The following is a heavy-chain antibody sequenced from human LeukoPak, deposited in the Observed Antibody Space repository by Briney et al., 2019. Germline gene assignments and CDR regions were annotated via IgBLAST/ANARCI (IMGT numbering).Heavy chain of an antibody. CDR1: GGSISSSSYY. CDR2: IYYSGST. D-gene: IGHD2-21*02. V-gene: IGHV4-39*01. J-gene: IGHJ4*02. CDR3: ARRAYCGGDCYLPNYDY. Sequence: SETLSLTCTVSGGSISSSSYYWGWIRQPPGKGLEWIGSIYYSGSTYYNPSLKSRVTISVDTSKNQFSLKLSSVTAADTAVYYCARRAYCGGDCYLPNYDYWGQGTLVTVSS.